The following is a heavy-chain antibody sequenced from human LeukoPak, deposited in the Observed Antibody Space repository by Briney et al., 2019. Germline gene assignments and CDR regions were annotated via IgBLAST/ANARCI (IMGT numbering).Heavy chain of an antibody. CDR3: AKISAGTHRGNSFDY. CDR2: IYYSGST. D-gene: IGHD1-1*01. V-gene: IGHV4-59*01. CDR1: GGSISSYY. Sequence: SETLSLTCTVSGGSISSYYWSWIRQPPGKGLEWIGYIYYSGSTNYNPSLKSRVTISVDTSKNQFSLKLSSVTAAATAVYYCAKISAGTHRGNSFDYWGQGTLVTVSP. J-gene: IGHJ4*02.